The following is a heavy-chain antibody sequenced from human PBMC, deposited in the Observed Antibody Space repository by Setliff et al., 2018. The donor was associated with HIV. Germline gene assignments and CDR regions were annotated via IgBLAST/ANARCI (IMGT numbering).Heavy chain of an antibody. D-gene: IGHD3-10*01. Sequence: PSETLSLTCAVSGYSISSGYYWGWIRQPPGKGLEWIGSIYHSGSTYYNPSLKSRVTISVDTSKNQFSLKLSSVTAADTAVYYCARQYMVRGAIITLYFDYWGQGTLVTVSS. CDR3: ARQYMVRGAIITLYFDY. CDR2: IYHSGST. CDR1: GYSISSGYY. J-gene: IGHJ4*02. V-gene: IGHV4-38-2*01.